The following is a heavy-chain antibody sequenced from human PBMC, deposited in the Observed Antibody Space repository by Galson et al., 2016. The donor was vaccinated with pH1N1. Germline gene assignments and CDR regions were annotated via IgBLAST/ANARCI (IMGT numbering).Heavy chain of an antibody. CDR2: ISYNGNDQ. D-gene: IGHD3-16*01. J-gene: IGHJ6*02. V-gene: IGHV3-30-3*01. CDR3: AGEDWSYADTYYNGMDV. CDR1: GFSFDTYS. Sequence: SLRLSCASSGFSFDTYSMHWVRQAPGKGLEWVAFISYNGNDQSYSDSLKGRFTISRDNSKNTLYHQVNSLRTEDTAVFYCAGEDWSYADTYYNGMDVWGQGTTATVSS.